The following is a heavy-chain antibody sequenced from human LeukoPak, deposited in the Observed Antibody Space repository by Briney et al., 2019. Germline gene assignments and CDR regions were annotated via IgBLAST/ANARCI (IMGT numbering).Heavy chain of an antibody. CDR1: GFTFSSYS. CDR3: ARDPPYCSGGSCYSDY. Sequence: GGSLRLSCAASGFTFSSYSMNWVRQAPGKGLGWVSYISSSSSTIYYADSVKGRFTISRDNAKNSLYLQMNSLRAEDTAVYYCARDPPYCSGGSCYSDYWGQGTLVTVSS. J-gene: IGHJ4*02. D-gene: IGHD2-15*01. V-gene: IGHV3-48*01. CDR2: ISSSSSTI.